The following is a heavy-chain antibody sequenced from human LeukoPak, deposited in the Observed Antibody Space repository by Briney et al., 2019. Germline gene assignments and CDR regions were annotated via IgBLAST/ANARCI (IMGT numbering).Heavy chain of an antibody. D-gene: IGHD5-18*01. CDR1: GGSISSGSYY. Sequence: SQTLSLTCTVSGGSISSGSYYWSWIRQPAGKGLEWIGRIYTSGSTNYNPSLKSRVTISVDTSKNQFSLKLSSVTAADTAVYYCASQGIVDTYWFDPWGQGTLVTVSS. J-gene: IGHJ5*02. CDR3: ASQGIVDTYWFDP. V-gene: IGHV4-61*02. CDR2: IYTSGST.